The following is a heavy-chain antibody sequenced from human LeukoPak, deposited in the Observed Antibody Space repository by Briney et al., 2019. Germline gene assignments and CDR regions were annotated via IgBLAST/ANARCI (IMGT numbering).Heavy chain of an antibody. J-gene: IGHJ3*02. D-gene: IGHD1-26*01. Sequence: SVKVSCKASGGTFSSYAISWVRQAPGQGLEWMGGIIPIFGTANYAQKFQGRVTITADESTSTAYMELSSLRSTDTAVYYCAREWEVVGATTGAFDIWGQGTMVTVSS. V-gene: IGHV1-69*13. CDR2: IIPIFGTA. CDR3: AREWEVVGATTGAFDI. CDR1: GGTFSSYA.